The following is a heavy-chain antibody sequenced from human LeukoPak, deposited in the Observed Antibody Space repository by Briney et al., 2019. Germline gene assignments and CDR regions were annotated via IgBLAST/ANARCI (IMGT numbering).Heavy chain of an antibody. CDR2: IYPDDSDA. V-gene: IGHV5-51*01. CDR3: ATPTLGTIGEYLFDY. J-gene: IGHJ4*02. Sequence: GESLNIYCKGSGYSFTTYWIGWVRQLPGKGLEWMGIIYPDDSDARYSPSFQAQVTISADKSISTAYLQWSTLKASDTAMYYCATPTLGTIGEYLFDYWGQGTLVTVSS. D-gene: IGHD1-7*01. CDR1: GYSFTTYW.